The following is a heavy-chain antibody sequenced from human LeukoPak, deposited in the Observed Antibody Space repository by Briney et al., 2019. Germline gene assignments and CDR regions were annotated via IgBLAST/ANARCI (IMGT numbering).Heavy chain of an antibody. CDR2: ISGSVGGT. Sequence: GGSLRLSSAASGFTFSSYAMSWVRQAPGKGLEWVSVISGSVGGTYSAEAVMGRFTISRDNSKNPLYVQMNSVRAEETAVYYCGREARYSSASDYWGQGTLVTVSS. D-gene: IGHD6-6*01. CDR3: GREARYSSASDY. CDR1: GFTFSSYA. V-gene: IGHV3-23*01. J-gene: IGHJ4*02.